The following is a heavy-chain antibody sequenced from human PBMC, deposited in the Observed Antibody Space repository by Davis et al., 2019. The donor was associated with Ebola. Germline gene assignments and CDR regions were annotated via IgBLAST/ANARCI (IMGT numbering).Heavy chain of an antibody. D-gene: IGHD6-13*01. CDR1: GYTFTNYG. J-gene: IGHJ5*02. CDR2: INPHNGNT. CDR3: ARVPQYSSSWYRNWFDP. Sequence: ASVKVSCKASGYTFTNYGITWVRQAPGQGLEWMGWINPHNGNTNYAQNVQGRVTMTTDTSTSTAYMELSSLRSEDTAVYYCARVPQYSSSWYRNWFDPWGQGTLVTVSS. V-gene: IGHV1-18*04.